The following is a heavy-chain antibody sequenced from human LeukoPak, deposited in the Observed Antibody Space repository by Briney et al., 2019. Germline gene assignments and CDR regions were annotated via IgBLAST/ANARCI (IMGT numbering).Heavy chain of an antibody. J-gene: IGHJ4*02. V-gene: IGHV3-53*01. CDR1: GFTVSSNY. D-gene: IGHD2-2*01. Sequence: PGGSLRLSCAASGFTVSSNYMTWVRQAPGKGLEWVSVIYGGGSTFYADSVKGRSTISRDNAKNSLYLQMNSLRAEDTAVYYCARPPLGPHCSSTSCYVFWGQGTLVTVSS. CDR3: ARPPLGPHCSSTSCYVF. CDR2: IYGGGST.